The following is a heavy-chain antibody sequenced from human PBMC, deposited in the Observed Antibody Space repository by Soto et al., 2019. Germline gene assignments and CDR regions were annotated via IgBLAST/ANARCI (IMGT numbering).Heavy chain of an antibody. J-gene: IGHJ5*02. Sequence: GGSLRLSCAASGFTFDDYAMHWVRQAPGKGLEWVSGISWNSGSIGYADSVKGRFTISRDNAKNSLYLQMNSLRAEDTALYYCAKDIGRFPGSNWFDPWGQGTLVTVSS. CDR3: AKDIGRFPGSNWFDP. CDR2: ISWNSGSI. D-gene: IGHD3-3*01. CDR1: GFTFDDYA. V-gene: IGHV3-9*01.